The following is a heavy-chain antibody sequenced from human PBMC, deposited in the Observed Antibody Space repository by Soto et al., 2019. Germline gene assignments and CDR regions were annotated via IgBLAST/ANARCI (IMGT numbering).Heavy chain of an antibody. V-gene: IGHV1-3*01. CDR1: GYTFTSYA. CDR3: AASTTVTDFDY. CDR2: INAGNGNT. Sequence: QVQLVQSGAEVKKPGASVKVSCKASGYTFTSYAMHWVRQAPGQRLEWMGWINAGNGNTKYSQKLQGRVTITRDTSASTAYMELSSLRSEDTAVYYCAASTTVTDFDYWGQGTLVTVSS. J-gene: IGHJ4*02. D-gene: IGHD4-17*01.